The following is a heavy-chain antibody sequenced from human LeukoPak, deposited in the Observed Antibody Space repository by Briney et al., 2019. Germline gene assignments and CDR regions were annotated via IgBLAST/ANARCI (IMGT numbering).Heavy chain of an antibody. CDR1: GFSLSPYG. CDR3: AKSGASPLYHMDV. CDR2: ITGSSGTA. D-gene: IGHD1-26*01. J-gene: IGHJ6*03. V-gene: IGHV3-23*01. Sequence: GSLRLSCAASGFSLSPYGMNWVRQAPGRGLEWVSGITGSSGTAYYAGSVKGRFTISRDDSENTLYLQMSSLRVDDTAIYYCAKSGASPLYHMDVWGKGATVTVSS.